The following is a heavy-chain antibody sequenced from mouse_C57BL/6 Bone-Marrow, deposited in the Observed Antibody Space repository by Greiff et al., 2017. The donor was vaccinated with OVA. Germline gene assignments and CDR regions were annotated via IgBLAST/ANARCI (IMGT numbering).Heavy chain of an antibody. D-gene: IGHD2-10*02. CDR3: ARWGYGNPYYYAMDY. CDR1: GYAFTNYL. V-gene: IGHV1-54*01. Sequence: QVQLKQSGAELVRPGTSVKVSCKASGYAFTNYLIEWVKQRPGQGLEWIGVINPGSGGTNYNEKFKGKATLTADKSSSTAYMQLSSLTSEDSAVYFCARWGYGNPYYYAMDYWGQGTSVTVSS. CDR2: INPGSGGT. J-gene: IGHJ4*01.